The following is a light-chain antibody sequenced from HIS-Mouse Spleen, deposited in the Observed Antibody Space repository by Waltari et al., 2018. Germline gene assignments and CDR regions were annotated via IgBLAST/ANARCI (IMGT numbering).Light chain of an antibody. CDR2: RHN. CDR3: AAWDDSLSGPV. V-gene: IGLV1-47*01. Sequence: QSVLTQPPSASGTPGQRVTISCSGSSSNIGSNYVYWYQPLPGTAPNRLNYRHNQRPSGAPDRSAGSKSGTSASLASSRLRSEDEADYYCAAWDDSLSGPVFGGGTKLTVL. J-gene: IGLJ3*02. CDR1: SSNIGSNY.